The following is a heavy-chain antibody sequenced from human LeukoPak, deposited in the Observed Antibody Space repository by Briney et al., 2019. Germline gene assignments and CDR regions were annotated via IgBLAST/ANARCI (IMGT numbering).Heavy chain of an antibody. CDR1: GFTFSSYT. V-gene: IGHV3-23*01. D-gene: IGHD4-17*01. CDR3: ASHVYGDYAFDY. CDR2: ITTSDGNT. J-gene: IGHJ4*02. Sequence: GGSLRLSCAASGFTFSSYTMSWVRQAPGKGLEWVSTITTSDGNTYYADSVKGRFTVSRDNSKNTLFLQMNSLRAEDTAVYYCASHVYGDYAFDYWGQGTPVTVSS.